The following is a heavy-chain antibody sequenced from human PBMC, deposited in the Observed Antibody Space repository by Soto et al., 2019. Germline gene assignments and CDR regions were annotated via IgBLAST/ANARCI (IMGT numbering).Heavy chain of an antibody. Sequence: ASVKVSRKASGYSFTRYVIAWPRQAPGQGLEWMGWINTYNGNTNYAQNLQGRVTLTTDTSTSTAYMELTSLRSNDTAIYYCAMVDVYVTPSPQDVWGQGTTVTVSS. CDR3: AMVDVYVTPSPQDV. CDR1: GYSFTRYV. D-gene: IGHD3-16*01. V-gene: IGHV1-18*01. CDR2: INTYNGNT. J-gene: IGHJ6*02.